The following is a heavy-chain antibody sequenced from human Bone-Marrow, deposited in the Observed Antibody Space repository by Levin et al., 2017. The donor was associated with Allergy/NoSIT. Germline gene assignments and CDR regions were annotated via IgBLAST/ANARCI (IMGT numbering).Heavy chain of an antibody. Sequence: GGSLRLSCAASGFTFSSYGMHWVRQAPGKGLEWVAVISYDGSNKYYADSVKGRFTISRDNSKNTLYLQMNSLRAEDTAVYYCAKDDLTNGVPKVLWFGELSSSVDYWGQGTLVTVSS. CDR1: GFTFSSYG. D-gene: IGHD3-10*01. CDR3: AKDDLTNGVPKVLWFGELSSSVDY. CDR2: ISYDGSNK. V-gene: IGHV3-30*18. J-gene: IGHJ4*02.